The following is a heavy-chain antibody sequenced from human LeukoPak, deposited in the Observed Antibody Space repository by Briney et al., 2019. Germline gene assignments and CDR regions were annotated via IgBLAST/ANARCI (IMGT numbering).Heavy chain of an antibody. Sequence: ASVKVSCKASGYTFTSYAMNWVRQAPGQGLEWMGWINTNTGNPTYAQGFTGRFVFSLDTSVSTAYLQISSLKAEDTAVYYCARGLTAATGNWFEPWGQGTLVTVSS. D-gene: IGHD4-17*01. J-gene: IGHJ5*02. CDR2: INTNTGNP. V-gene: IGHV7-4-1*02. CDR3: ARGLTAATGNWFEP. CDR1: GYTFTSYA.